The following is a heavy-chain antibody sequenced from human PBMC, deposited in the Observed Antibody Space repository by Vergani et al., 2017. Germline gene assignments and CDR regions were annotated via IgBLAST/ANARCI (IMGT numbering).Heavy chain of an antibody. CDR2: ISRSGSST. CDR3: ARFPNWSFDY. D-gene: IGHD1-1*01. V-gene: IGHV3-48*04. Sequence: EVQLLESGGGLVQPGGSLRLSCAASGFTFSSYAMSWVRQAPGKGLEWVSYISRSGSSTYYADSVRGRFTISRDNAKNSLYLQMNSLRAEDTAVYYCARFPNWSFDYWGQGTLVTVSS. CDR1: GFTFSSYA. J-gene: IGHJ4*02.